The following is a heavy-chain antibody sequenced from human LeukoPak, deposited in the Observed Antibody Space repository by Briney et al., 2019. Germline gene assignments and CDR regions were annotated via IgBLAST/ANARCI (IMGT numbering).Heavy chain of an antibody. CDR1: GFTFSNFW. D-gene: IGHD1-26*01. Sequence: GGSLRLSCVASGFTFSNFWMSWVRQAPGKGLEWVANIKQDGSERFYVDSVKGRFTISRDNAKNTLYLQMHSLRAEDTALYYCAREGWSGRNGEYLVGGMDVWAQGTTVTVSS. V-gene: IGHV3-7*01. CDR3: AREGWSGRNGEYLVGGMDV. J-gene: IGHJ6*02. CDR2: IKQDGSER.